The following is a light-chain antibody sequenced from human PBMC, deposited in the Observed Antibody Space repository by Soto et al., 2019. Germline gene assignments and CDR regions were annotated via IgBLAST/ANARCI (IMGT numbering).Light chain of an antibody. V-gene: IGKV3-20*01. CDR2: GAS. CDR1: QSVSSSY. Sequence: ETVLTQSPGTLSLSPGERATLSCRASQSVSSSYLAWYQQKPGQAPRLLIYGASSRATGIPDRFSGSGSGTDFTLTISRLEPEDFAVYYCQQYGRSPPSWTFGQGTKVESK. CDR3: QQYGRSPPSWT. J-gene: IGKJ1*01.